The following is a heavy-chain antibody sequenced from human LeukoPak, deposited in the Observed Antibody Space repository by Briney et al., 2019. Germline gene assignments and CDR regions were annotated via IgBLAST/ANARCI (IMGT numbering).Heavy chain of an antibody. Sequence: PGGPLRLSCAASGFTVSSNYMSWVRQAPGKGLEWVSAISGSGGSTYYADSVKGRFTISRDNSKNTLYLQMNSLRAEDTAVYYCATYKSRVSSYFDYWGQGTLVTVSS. CDR1: GFTVSSNY. V-gene: IGHV3-23*01. CDR3: ATYKSRVSSYFDY. D-gene: IGHD1-1*01. J-gene: IGHJ4*02. CDR2: ISGSGGST.